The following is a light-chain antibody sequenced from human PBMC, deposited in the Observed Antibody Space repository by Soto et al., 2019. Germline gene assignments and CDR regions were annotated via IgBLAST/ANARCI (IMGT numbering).Light chain of an antibody. V-gene: IGKV3-20*01. J-gene: IGKJ1*01. CDR2: GAS. CDR3: QQHGSSPPSWT. Sequence: ETVLTQSPGTLSLSPGERATLFCRASQSVSSSYLAWYQQKPGQAPRLLIYGASSRATGIPDRFSGSGSGTDFAVTISRLEPEDFAVYYCQQHGSSPPSWTFGQGTKVAIK. CDR1: QSVSSSY.